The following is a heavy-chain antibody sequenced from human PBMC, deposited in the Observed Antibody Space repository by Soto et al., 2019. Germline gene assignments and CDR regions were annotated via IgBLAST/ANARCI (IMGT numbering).Heavy chain of an antibody. Sequence: SETLSLTCSVSGALIGSDYWGWIRQPPGKGLQWIGYTYNSGSTDYNPSLKSRVTISVDTSKNQFSLKMNSVTAADTAVYYCARDGDFGDYRAGLDFWGLGTLVTVSS. D-gene: IGHD4-17*01. V-gene: IGHV4-59*01. CDR2: TYNSGST. J-gene: IGHJ4*02. CDR3: ARDGDFGDYRAGLDF. CDR1: GALIGSDY.